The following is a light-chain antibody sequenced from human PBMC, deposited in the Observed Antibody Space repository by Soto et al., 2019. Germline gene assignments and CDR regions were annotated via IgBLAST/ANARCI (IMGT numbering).Light chain of an antibody. V-gene: IGKV1-5*03. J-gene: IGKJ1*01. CDR2: KAS. Sequence: DIQMTQSPSTLSGSVGDRVTITCRASQTISSWLAWYQQKPGKAPKLLIYKASTLKSGVPSRFSGSGSGTEFPLTISILQPDDFATYYCPHSNRYSEAFGQGTKVEL. CDR1: QTISSW. CDR3: PHSNRYSEA.